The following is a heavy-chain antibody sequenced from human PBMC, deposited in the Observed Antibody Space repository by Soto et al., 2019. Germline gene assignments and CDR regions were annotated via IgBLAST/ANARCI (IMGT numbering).Heavy chain of an antibody. CDR3: AHYFRALLAAMDV. J-gene: IGHJ6*02. V-gene: IGHV2-5*02. CDR2: IYWDDDK. Sequence: QITLRGSGPTLVKPTQTLTLTCTFSGFSLTTSGVGVGWIRQPPGKALEWLALIYWDDDKRYSPSLESRLTTTXDXSNNQVVLTLTNMAPVDTATYYCAHYFRALLAAMDVWGQGTTVTVSS. D-gene: IGHD2-15*01. CDR1: GFSLTTSGVG.